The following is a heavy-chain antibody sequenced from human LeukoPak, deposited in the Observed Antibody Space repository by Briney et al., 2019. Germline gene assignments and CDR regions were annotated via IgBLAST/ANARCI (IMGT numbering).Heavy chain of an antibody. CDR3: ARDTGYCSGGSCRGSRFDP. V-gene: IGHV1-18*01. Sequence: ASVKVSCKASSYTFTSYGISWVRQAPGQGLEWMGWISAYNGNTNYAQKLQGRVTMTTDTSTSTAYMELRSLRSDDTAVYYCARDTGYCSGGSCRGSRFDPWGQGTLVTVSS. CDR2: ISAYNGNT. D-gene: IGHD2-15*01. J-gene: IGHJ5*02. CDR1: SYTFTSYG.